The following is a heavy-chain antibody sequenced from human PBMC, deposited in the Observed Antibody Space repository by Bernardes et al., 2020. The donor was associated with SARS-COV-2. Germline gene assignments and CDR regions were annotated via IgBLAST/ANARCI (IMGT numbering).Heavy chain of an antibody. V-gene: IGHV3-11*01. D-gene: IGHD1-26*01. J-gene: IGHJ5*01. Sequence: GGSLRLSCAASGFTFSDHYMNWIRQAPGKGLEWVAYISGGGGAIYYAVSVRGRFTVSRDNAQKSLYLQMDSLRAEDTAVYFCARKKSGLNNWFDSWGQGTLVTVSS. CDR1: GFTFSDHY. CDR3: ARKKSGLNNWFDS. CDR2: ISGGGGAI.